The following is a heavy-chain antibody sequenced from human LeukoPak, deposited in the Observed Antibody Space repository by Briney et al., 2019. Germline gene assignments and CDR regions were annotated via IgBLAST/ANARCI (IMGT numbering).Heavy chain of an antibody. Sequence: SETLSLTCTVSGGSISSYYWSWIRQPPGKGLEWIGYIYYSGSANYNPSLKSRGTISVDTSNNQFSLKLTSVTAADTAVYYCARSGRGNSAGFDCWGQGTLVTVSS. CDR2: IYYSGSA. D-gene: IGHD3-10*01. V-gene: IGHV4-59*01. CDR3: ARSGRGNSAGFDC. CDR1: GGSISSYY. J-gene: IGHJ4*02.